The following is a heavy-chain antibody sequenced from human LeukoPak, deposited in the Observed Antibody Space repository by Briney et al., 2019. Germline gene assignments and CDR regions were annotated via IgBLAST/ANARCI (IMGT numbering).Heavy chain of an antibody. Sequence: SGTLSLTCAVSGASISNTHWWKWVRQPPGKGLEWIGEIHHSGTTDYNPSLKSRVTISVDKSKNQFSLSLSSVTAADTAVYYCARDPRWFGELLPYYFDYWGQGTLVTVSS. D-gene: IGHD3-10*01. CDR2: IHHSGTT. CDR3: ARDPRWFGELLPYYFDY. V-gene: IGHV4-4*02. CDR1: GASISNTHW. J-gene: IGHJ4*02.